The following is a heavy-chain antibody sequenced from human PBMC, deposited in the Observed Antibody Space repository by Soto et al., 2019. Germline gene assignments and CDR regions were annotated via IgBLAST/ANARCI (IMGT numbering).Heavy chain of an antibody. CDR2: IYHSGST. CDR1: GGSISSGGYS. Sequence: TLSLTCAVSGGSISSGGYSWSWIRQPPGKGLEWIGYIYHSGSTYYNPSLKSRVTISVDTSKNQFSLKLSSVTAADTAVYYCASRKSSPYFDYWGQGTLVTVSS. CDR3: ASRKSSPYFDY. J-gene: IGHJ4*02. V-gene: IGHV4-30-2*05. D-gene: IGHD3-10*01.